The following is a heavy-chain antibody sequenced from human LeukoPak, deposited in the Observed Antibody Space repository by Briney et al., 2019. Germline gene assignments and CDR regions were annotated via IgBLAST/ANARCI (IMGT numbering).Heavy chain of an antibody. D-gene: IGHD3-10*01. V-gene: IGHV3-48*03. J-gene: IGHJ4*02. CDR3: ARASGVGFDY. Sequence: PGGSLRLSCAASGFTFSSYEMDWVRQAPGKGLEWVSYIGSSGSTIYYADSVKGRFTISRDNAKNSLYLQMNSLRAEDTAVYYCARASGVGFDYWGQGTLVTVSS. CDR2: IGSSGSTI. CDR1: GFTFSSYE.